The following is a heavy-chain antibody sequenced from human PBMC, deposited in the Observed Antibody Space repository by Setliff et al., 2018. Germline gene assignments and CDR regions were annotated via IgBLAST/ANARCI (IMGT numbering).Heavy chain of an antibody. V-gene: IGHV1-46*03. CDR3: AREGVDTRSSTDYRYYMDL. Sequence: ASVKVSCKASGYTLTNYYMHWVRQAPGQGLEWMGIINPSGGLTRYAQKFQGRVTMTRDTSTSTVYMEVSSLRSEDTAVYYCAREGVDTRSSTDYRYYMDLWGKGTTVTVSS. J-gene: IGHJ6*03. D-gene: IGHD5-18*01. CDR1: GYTLTNYY. CDR2: INPSGGLT.